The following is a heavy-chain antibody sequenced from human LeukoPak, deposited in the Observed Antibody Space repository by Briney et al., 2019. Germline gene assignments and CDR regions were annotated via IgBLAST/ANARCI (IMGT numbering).Heavy chain of an antibody. Sequence: GGSLRLSCAASGFTFSSYAMHWVRQAPGKGLEWVAVISYDGSNKYYADSVKGRFTISRDNAKNSLYLQMNSLRAEDTAVYYCARSLYGDYVDYWGQGTLVTVSS. D-gene: IGHD4-17*01. CDR2: ISYDGSNK. CDR1: GFTFSSYA. J-gene: IGHJ4*02. CDR3: ARSLYGDYVDY. V-gene: IGHV3-30-3*01.